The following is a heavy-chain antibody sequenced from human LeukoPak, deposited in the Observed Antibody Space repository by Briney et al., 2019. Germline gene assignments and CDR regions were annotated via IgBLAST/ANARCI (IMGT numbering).Heavy chain of an antibody. J-gene: IGHJ4*02. CDR3: AKAVSTIFGVAVYYFDY. CDR2: INSDGSST. D-gene: IGHD3-3*01. Sequence: GGSLRLSCAASGFTFSSYWMHWVRQAPGKGLVWVSRINSDGSSTSYADSVKGRFTISGDNSKNTLYLQMNSLRAEDTAVYYCAKAVSTIFGVAVYYFDYWGQGTLVTVSS. CDR1: GFTFSSYW. V-gene: IGHV3-74*01.